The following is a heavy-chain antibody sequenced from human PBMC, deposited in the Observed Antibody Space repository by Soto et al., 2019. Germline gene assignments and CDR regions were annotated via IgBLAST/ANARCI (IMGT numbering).Heavy chain of an antibody. CDR3: ASPGGWDCTNGVCHPTSYYYYGMDV. Sequence: PGESLKISCKGSGYSFTSYWISWVRQMPGKGLEWMGRIDPSDSYTNYSPSFQGHVTISADKSISTAYLQWSSLKASDTAMYYCASPGGWDCTNGVCHPTSYYYYGMDVWGQGTTVTVSS. J-gene: IGHJ6*02. V-gene: IGHV5-10-1*01. CDR1: GYSFTSYW. CDR2: IDPSDSYT. D-gene: IGHD2-8*01.